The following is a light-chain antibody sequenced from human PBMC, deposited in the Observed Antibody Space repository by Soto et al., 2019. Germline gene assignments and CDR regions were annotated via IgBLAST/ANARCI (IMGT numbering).Light chain of an antibody. Sequence: DIQMTQSPSVISASVRDRFTITCRASQGISTYLAWFQQKPGKVPQRLIYGASSLQSGAPSRFSGSRSGTEFTLTISSLQPDDFATYYCQKYNSYSWTFGQGTKVDIK. CDR2: GAS. CDR1: QGISTY. V-gene: IGKV1-17*03. J-gene: IGKJ1*01. CDR3: QKYNSYSWT.